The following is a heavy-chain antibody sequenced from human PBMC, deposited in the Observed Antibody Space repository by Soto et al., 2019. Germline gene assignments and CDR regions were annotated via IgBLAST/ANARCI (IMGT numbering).Heavy chain of an antibody. CDR1: GSLPVGSLSTYF. J-gene: IGHJ6*02. D-gene: IGHD3-3*01. Sequence: PSETLSLTCGLSGSLPVGSLSTYFWTWIRQPPGKGLEWIGEINHSGSPNYSPSLRGRVTISLDTSKKQFSLNLSSVTAADTAVYFCARDRFSQWSQDYYGLDVWGQGTTVTVSS. CDR2: INHSGSP. V-gene: IGHV4-34*01. CDR3: ARDRFSQWSQDYYGLDV.